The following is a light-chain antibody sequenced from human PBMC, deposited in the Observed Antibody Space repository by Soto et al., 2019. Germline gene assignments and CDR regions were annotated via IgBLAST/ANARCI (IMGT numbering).Light chain of an antibody. V-gene: IGKV3-11*01. J-gene: IGKJ3*01. CDR1: QSVSSY. Sequence: DIVLTQSPATLSLSPGERATLSCRASQSVSSYLAWYQQKPGQAPRLLIYDASNRATGIPARFSGSGSGTDFTITISSLEPEDFAVYYCQQRSNWPRSFTFGPGTNVDIK. CDR2: DAS. CDR3: QQRSNWPRSFT.